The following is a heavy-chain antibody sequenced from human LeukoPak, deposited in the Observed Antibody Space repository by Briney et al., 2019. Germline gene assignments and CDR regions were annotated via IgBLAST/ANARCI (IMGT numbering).Heavy chain of an antibody. J-gene: IGHJ4*02. D-gene: IGHD2-15*01. V-gene: IGHV4-59*12. Sequence: SETLSLTCTVSGGSISSYYWSWIRQPPGKGLEWIGYIYYSGSTNYNPSLKSRVTISVDTSKNQFSLKLSSVTAADTAVYYCAKDPPTRGSGYWGQGTLVTVSS. CDR1: GGSISSYY. CDR3: AKDPPTRGSGY. CDR2: IYYSGST.